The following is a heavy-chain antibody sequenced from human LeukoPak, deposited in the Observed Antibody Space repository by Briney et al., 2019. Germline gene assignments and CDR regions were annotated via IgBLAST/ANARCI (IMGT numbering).Heavy chain of an antibody. CDR2: INHSRST. CDR3: VREVYRKGYGDYGGFDP. CDR1: GGSFSGSY. J-gene: IGHJ5*02. V-gene: IGHV4-34*01. Sequence: SETLSLTCAVYGGSFSGSYWSWIRQPPGRRLEWIGEINHSRSTNYDSSLESRVTISVDTSKNQFSLKLSSVTVADTAVYYCVREVYRKGYGDYGGFDPWGQGTLVTVSS. D-gene: IGHD4-17*01.